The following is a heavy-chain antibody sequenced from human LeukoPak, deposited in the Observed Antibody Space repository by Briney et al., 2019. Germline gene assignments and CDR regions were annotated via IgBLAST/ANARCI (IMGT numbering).Heavy chain of an antibody. Sequence: GGSLRLSCAASGFTFSSYEMNWVRQAPGKGLEWVSYISSSGSTIYYADSVKGRFTISRDKAKNSLYLQMNSLRAEDTAVYYCARDDIVATISQVPYGMDVWGKGTTVTVSS. CDR1: GFTFSSYE. V-gene: IGHV3-48*03. CDR3: ARDDIVATISQVPYGMDV. J-gene: IGHJ6*04. D-gene: IGHD5-12*01. CDR2: ISSSGSTI.